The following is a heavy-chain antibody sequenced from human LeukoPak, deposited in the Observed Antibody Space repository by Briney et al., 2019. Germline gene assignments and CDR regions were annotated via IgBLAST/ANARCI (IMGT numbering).Heavy chain of an antibody. D-gene: IGHD3-22*01. CDR3: AKDYYDSSGYYGASWFDP. J-gene: IGHJ5*02. Sequence: PGGSLRLSCAASGFTFSSYAMSWVRQAPGKGLEWVSAISGSGGSTYYADSVKGRFTISRDNSKNTLYLQMNSLRAEDTAVHYCAKDYYDSSGYYGASWFDPWGQGTLVTVSS. V-gene: IGHV3-23*01. CDR1: GFTFSSYA. CDR2: ISGSGGST.